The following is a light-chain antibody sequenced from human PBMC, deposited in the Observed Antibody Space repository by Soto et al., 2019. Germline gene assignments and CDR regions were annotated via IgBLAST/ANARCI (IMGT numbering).Light chain of an antibody. CDR2: GDN. CDR3: QSYDNSLSHVV. J-gene: IGLJ2*01. CDR1: SSNIGSFYD. Sequence: QSVLTQPPSVSGAPGQRVTIPCTGSSSNIGSFYDVHWYQQLPGTVPKLLIYGDNNRPSGVPDRFSGSKSGTSASLAITGLHAEAEADYYCQSYDNSLSHVVFGGGTKLTVL. V-gene: IGLV1-40*01.